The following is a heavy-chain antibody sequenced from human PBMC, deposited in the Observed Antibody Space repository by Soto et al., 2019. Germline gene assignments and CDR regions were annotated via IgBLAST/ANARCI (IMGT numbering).Heavy chain of an antibody. D-gene: IGHD2-15*01. CDR3: ARVCSGGSCYPRSYYYMDV. CDR2: IIPILGIA. CDR1: GGTFSSYT. J-gene: IGHJ6*03. Sequence: ASVKVSCKASGGTFSSYTISWVRQAPGQGLEWMGRIIPILGIANYAQKFQGRVTITADKSTSTAYMELSSLGSEETAVYYCARVCSGGSCYPRSYYYMDVWGKGTTVTVSS. V-gene: IGHV1-69*02.